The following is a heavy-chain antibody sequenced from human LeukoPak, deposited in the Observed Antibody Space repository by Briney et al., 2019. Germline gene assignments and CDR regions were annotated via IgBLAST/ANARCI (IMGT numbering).Heavy chain of an antibody. CDR2: ISYSGST. CDR1: GASIRSFY. CDR3: AQQVVGTSDTFDI. D-gene: IGHD6-13*01. Sequence: SETLSLTCSVPGASIRSFYWSWIRQPPGKGLEWIGYISYSGSTKYNPSLKSRATLSADTSKSQLSLRLDSVPAADTAVYFCAQQVVGTSDTFDIWGQGTMVTVSS. J-gene: IGHJ3*02. V-gene: IGHV4-59*01.